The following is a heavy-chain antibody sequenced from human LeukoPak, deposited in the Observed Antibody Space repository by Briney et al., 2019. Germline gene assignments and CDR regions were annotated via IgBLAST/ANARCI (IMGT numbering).Heavy chain of an antibody. CDR2: MNPNSGNT. J-gene: IGHJ4*02. CDR1: GYTFTSYD. CDR3: ARGPGGDSSGYYLGY. Sequence: APVKVSCKASGYTFTSYDINWVRQATGQGLEWMGWMNPNSGNTGYAQNFQGRVTMTRNTSISTAYVELSSLRSEDTAVYYCARGPGGDSSGYYLGYWGQGTLVTVSS. V-gene: IGHV1-8*01. D-gene: IGHD3-22*01.